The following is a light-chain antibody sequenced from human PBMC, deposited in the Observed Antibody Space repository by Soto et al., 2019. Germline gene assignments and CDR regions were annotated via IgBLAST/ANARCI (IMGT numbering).Light chain of an antibody. V-gene: IGLV2-14*03. J-gene: IGLJ2*01. CDR3: SSYTRSRDVL. Sequence: QSVLTQPASVSGSPGQSITISCTGTSSDVGGYNYVSWYQQHPGKAPKLMIYDVSNRPSGISNRFSGSKSGNTASLTISGLQAEDEADYYCSSYTRSRDVLFGGGTKLTVL. CDR1: SSDVGGYNY. CDR2: DVS.